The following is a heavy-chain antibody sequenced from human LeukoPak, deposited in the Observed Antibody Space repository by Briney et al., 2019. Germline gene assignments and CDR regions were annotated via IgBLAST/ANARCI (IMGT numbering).Heavy chain of an antibody. CDR1: GGTFSSYA. CDR3: ARGDSSSWYVDY. Sequence: SVKVSCKASGGTFSSYAISWVRQAPGQGLEWMGGIIPIFGTANYAQKFQGRVTITADKSTSTAYMELSSLRSDDTAVYYCARGDSSSWYVDYWGQGTLVTVSS. V-gene: IGHV1-69*06. CDR2: IIPIFGTA. D-gene: IGHD6-13*01. J-gene: IGHJ4*02.